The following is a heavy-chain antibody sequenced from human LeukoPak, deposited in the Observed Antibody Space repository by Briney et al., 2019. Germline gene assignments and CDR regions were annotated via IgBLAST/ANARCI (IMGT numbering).Heavy chain of an antibody. CDR1: GFTFSSYS. V-gene: IGHV3-21*01. CDR3: ARASGSSHRIDY. J-gene: IGHJ4*02. D-gene: IGHD1-26*01. CDR2: ISSSSSYI. Sequence: GGSLRLSCAASGFTFSSYSMNWVRQAPGKGLEWVSSISSSSSYIYYADSVKGRFTISRDNAKNSLYLQMNSLRAEDTAVYYCARASGSSHRIDYWGQGTLVTVSS.